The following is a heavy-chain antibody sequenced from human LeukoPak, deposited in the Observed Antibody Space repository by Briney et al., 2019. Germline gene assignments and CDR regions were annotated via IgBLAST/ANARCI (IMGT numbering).Heavy chain of an antibody. CDR1: GLSVSGTY. CDR3: ARHKDEYSGSYGRVDYYYYYGMDV. J-gene: IGHJ6*02. V-gene: IGHV3-66*04. D-gene: IGHD1-26*01. CDR2: IYSGVTT. Sequence: GGSLRLSCAASGLSVSGTYMSWVRQAPGKGLEWVAVIYSGVTTLYADSVKGRFIISRDNSRNTLYLQMNSLRVEDTAVYYCARHKDEYSGSYGRVDYYYYYGMDVWGQGTTVTVSS.